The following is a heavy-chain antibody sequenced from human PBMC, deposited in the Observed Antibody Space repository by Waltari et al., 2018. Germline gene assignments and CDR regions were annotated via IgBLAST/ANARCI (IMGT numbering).Heavy chain of an antibody. CDR1: GFTFSSHA. CDR3: ARDYYFDTSGYLDS. D-gene: IGHD3-22*01. J-gene: IGHJ4*02. Sequence: QVQLVESGGGVVQPGRSLRLSCAASGFTFSSHAMHWVRQAPGKGLEWVAVISFDVGDKHYTDSVKGRFTISRDTSKNMLYLQMSSLRAEDTAVYYCARDYYFDTSGYLDSWGQGTLVTVSS. CDR2: ISFDVGDK. V-gene: IGHV3-30*10.